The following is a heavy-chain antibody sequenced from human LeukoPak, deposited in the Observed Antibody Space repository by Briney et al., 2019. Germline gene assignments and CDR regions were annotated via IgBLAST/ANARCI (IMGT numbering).Heavy chain of an antibody. J-gene: IGHJ4*02. CDR3: GRDLSGWYGPDY. D-gene: IGHD6-19*01. Sequence: PGGSLRLSCAASGFIFSSYSMNWVRQAPGKGLEWVSYISSSSSTIYYTDSVKGRFTISRDNAKNSLYLQMDSLRAEDTALYYCGRDLSGWYGPDYWGQGTLVTVSS. CDR2: ISSSSSTI. CDR1: GFIFSSYS. V-gene: IGHV3-48*04.